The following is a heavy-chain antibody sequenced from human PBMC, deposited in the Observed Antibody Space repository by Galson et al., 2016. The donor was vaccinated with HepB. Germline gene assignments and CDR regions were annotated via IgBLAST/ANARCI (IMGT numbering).Heavy chain of an antibody. CDR2: IYYSGST. D-gene: IGHD3-22*01. Sequence: SETLSLTCSVSGGSVSSSGYHWGWIRQPPGKGLEWIGNIYYSGSTFYNPSLKSRITISVDTSKNQVSLELTSVTAADTAFYYCARQGKNYYESSGYYFVTWFDPWGQGTLVTVSS. V-gene: IGHV4-39*01. CDR1: GGSVSSSGYH. J-gene: IGHJ5*02. CDR3: ARQGKNYYESSGYYFVTWFDP.